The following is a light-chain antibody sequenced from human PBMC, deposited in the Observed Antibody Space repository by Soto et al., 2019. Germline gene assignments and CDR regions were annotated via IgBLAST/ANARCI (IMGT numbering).Light chain of an antibody. V-gene: IGLV1-44*01. CDR3: AAWDDNLDAYV. CDR2: SNI. Sequence: QPVLTQPPSASGTPGQRATISCSGSSSNIGSESVNWYQHLPGTTPKLLIYSNIPRPSGVPDRFSGSRSGTSASLAISGLQSEDEADYYCAAWDDNLDAYVFGTGTKVTVL. CDR1: SSNIGSES. J-gene: IGLJ1*01.